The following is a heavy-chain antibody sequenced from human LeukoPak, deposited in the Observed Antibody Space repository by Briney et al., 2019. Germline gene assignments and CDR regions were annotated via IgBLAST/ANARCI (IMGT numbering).Heavy chain of an antibody. CDR1: GFIFDAHW. CDR3: LRDVRGVGQDYYYMDV. CDR2: INRDGTSI. J-gene: IGHJ6*03. D-gene: IGHD3-10*01. V-gene: IGHV3-74*01. Sequence: GGSLRLSCAASGFIFDAHWMHWIRQAPGKGLVWVSRINRDGTSITYADSARGRFTVSRDNAKSTLYLQMNSLTADDTALYHYLRDVRGVGQDYYYMDVWGKGTTVTVSS.